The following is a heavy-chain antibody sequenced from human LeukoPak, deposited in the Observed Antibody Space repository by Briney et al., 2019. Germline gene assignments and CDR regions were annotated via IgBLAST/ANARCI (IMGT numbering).Heavy chain of an antibody. J-gene: IGHJ6*03. CDR2: INHSGRT. CDR3: ARGGYVQQWLTRYYYGYYLDV. CDR1: GGSFSGYY. D-gene: IGHD6-19*01. Sequence: SETLSLTCAVYGGSFSGYYWSWIRQPPGKGVEWIGEINHSGRTNYNPSIKGRVTISVDTSKNQFSMKLGSVSAADTAVYYCARGGYVQQWLTRYYYGYYLDVWGKGTTVTVSS. V-gene: IGHV4-34*01.